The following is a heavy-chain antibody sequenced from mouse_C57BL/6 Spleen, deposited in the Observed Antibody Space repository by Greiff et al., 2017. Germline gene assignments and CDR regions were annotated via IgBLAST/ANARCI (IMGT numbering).Heavy chain of an antibody. Sequence: VKLMESGPGLVQPSQSLSITCTVSGFSLTSYGVHWVRQSPGQGLEWLGVIWSGGSTDYNAAFISRLSISKDNSTSQVFYKMNSLQADDTAIYYCARNGDYGSSYENFDYWGQGTTLTVSS. D-gene: IGHD1-1*01. CDR3: ARNGDYGSSYENFDY. V-gene: IGHV2-2*01. J-gene: IGHJ2*01. CDR2: IWSGGST. CDR1: GFSLTSYG.